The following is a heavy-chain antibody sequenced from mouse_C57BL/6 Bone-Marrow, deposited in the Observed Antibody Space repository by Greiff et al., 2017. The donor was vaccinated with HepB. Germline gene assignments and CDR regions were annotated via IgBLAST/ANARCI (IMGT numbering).Heavy chain of an antibody. CDR1: GYTFTSYW. D-gene: IGHD2-4*01. CDR2: IYPGSGST. J-gene: IGHJ3*01. Sequence: QVQLQQPGAELVKPGASVKMSCKASGYTFTSYWITWVKRRPGQGLEWIGDIYPGSGSTNYNEKFKSKATLTVDTSSSTAYMQLSSLTSEDSAVYYCARVGLRRGWFAYWGQGTLVTVSA. V-gene: IGHV1-55*01. CDR3: ARVGLRRGWFAY.